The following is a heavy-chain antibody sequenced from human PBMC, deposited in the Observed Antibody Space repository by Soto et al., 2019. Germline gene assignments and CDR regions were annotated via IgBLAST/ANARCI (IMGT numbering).Heavy chain of an antibody. V-gene: IGHV3-33*01. CDR3: ARSYCSSTSCYVFLDY. Sequence: QVQLVESGGGVVQPGRSLRLSCAASGFTFSSYGMHWVRQAPGKGLEWVAVIWYDGSNKYYADSVKGRFTISRDNSKNTLYLQMNSLRAEDTAVYYCARSYCSSTSCYVFLDYWGQGTLVTVSS. D-gene: IGHD2-2*01. J-gene: IGHJ4*02. CDR2: IWYDGSNK. CDR1: GFTFSSYG.